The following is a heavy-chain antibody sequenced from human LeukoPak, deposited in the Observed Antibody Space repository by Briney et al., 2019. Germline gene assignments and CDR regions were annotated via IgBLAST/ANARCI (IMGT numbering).Heavy chain of an antibody. CDR1: GGSISSSSYC. V-gene: IGHV4-39*07. J-gene: IGHJ4*02. CDR3: ARAQGSGYPDY. Sequence: SETLSLTCTVSGGSISSSSYCWGWIRQPPGKGLEWIGSIYYSGSTYYNPSLKSRVTISVDTSKNQFSLKLSSVTAADTAVYYCARAQGSGYPDYWGQGTLVTVSS. D-gene: IGHD3-22*01. CDR2: IYYSGST.